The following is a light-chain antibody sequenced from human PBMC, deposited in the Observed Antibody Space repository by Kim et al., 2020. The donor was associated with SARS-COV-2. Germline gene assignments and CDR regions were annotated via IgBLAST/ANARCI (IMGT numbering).Light chain of an antibody. V-gene: IGKV1-33*01. Sequence: DLQMAQSPSSLSASLGDRVTITCQASQDISTYLSWYQQKPGRAPKLLIYDASNLETGVPSRFRGRGSGTDFTFTISGLPPEDIGTYYCQQYDYLPYTFGQGTKLEI. CDR2: DAS. CDR1: QDISTY. CDR3: QQYDYLPYT. J-gene: IGKJ2*01.